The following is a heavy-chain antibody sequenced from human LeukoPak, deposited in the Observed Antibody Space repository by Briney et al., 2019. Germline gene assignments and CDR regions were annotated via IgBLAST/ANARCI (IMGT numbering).Heavy chain of an antibody. D-gene: IGHD3-16*01. V-gene: IGHV1-18*01. Sequence: ASVKVSCKASGYSFTNYGFTWVRQAPGQGLEWMGWVSAYNGNTDYAQKFQGRVTMTADTSTSTAYMELRSLTSDDTAVYYCARDRLRGGYYYGLDVWGQGTTVTVSS. CDR2: VSAYNGNT. CDR1: GYSFTNYG. CDR3: ARDRLRGGYYYGLDV. J-gene: IGHJ6*02.